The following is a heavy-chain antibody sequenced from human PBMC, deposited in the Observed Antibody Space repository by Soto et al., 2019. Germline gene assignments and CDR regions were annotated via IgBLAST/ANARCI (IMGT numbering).Heavy chain of an antibody. CDR3: ARQRYRNYGMDV. CDR2: IYYSGST. CDR1: GGSISSSSYY. D-gene: IGHD5-18*01. V-gene: IGHV4-39*01. J-gene: IGHJ6*02. Sequence: LSLTCTVSGGSISSSSYYWGWIRQPPGKGLEWIGSIYYSGSTYYNPSLKSRVTISVDTSKNQFSLKLSSVTAADTAVYYCARQRYRNYGMDVWGQATTVTVSS.